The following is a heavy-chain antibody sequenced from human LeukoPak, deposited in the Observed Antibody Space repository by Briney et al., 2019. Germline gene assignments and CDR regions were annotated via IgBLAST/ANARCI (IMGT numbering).Heavy chain of an antibody. J-gene: IGHJ4*02. CDR3: ARGGWQQQLATFDY. D-gene: IGHD6-13*01. V-gene: IGHV1-69*05. CDR1: GGTFSSYA. Sequence: ASVKVSCKASGGTFSSYAISWVRQAPGQGLEWMGGIIPIFGTANYAQKFQGRVTITTDESTSTAYMELSSLRSEDTAVYYCARGGWQQQLATFDYWGQGTLVTVSS. CDR2: IIPIFGTA.